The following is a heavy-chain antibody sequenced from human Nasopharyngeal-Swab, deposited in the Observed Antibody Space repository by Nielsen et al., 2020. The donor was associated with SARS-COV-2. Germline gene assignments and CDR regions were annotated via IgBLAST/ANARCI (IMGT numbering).Heavy chain of an antibody. Sequence: GESLKISCAASGFTFSSYSMNWVRQAPGRGLEWVSYITSSSSTIYYADSVKGRFTISRDNAKNSLYLQMNSLRDEDTAVYYCARDVMVRGVIAHYYYYGMDVWGQGTTVTVSS. D-gene: IGHD3-10*01. CDR2: ITSSSSTI. J-gene: IGHJ6*02. CDR3: ARDVMVRGVIAHYYYYGMDV. CDR1: GFTFSSYS. V-gene: IGHV3-48*02.